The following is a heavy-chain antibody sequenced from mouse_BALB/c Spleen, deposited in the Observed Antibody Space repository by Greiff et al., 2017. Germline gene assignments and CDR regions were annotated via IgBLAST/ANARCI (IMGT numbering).Heavy chain of an antibody. Sequence: EVQRVESGGGLVKPGGSLKLSCAASGFSFSSYAMSWVRQTPEKRLEWVASISSGGSTYYPDSVKGRFTISRENARNILYLQMSSLRSEDTAMYYCARCYDYDEGVDYWGQGTSVTVSS. J-gene: IGHJ4*01. CDR1: GFSFSSYA. V-gene: IGHV5-6-5*01. CDR3: ARCYDYDEGVDY. D-gene: IGHD2-4*01. CDR2: ISSGGST.